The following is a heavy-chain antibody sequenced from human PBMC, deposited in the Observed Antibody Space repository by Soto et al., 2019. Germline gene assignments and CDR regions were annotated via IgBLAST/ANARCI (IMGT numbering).Heavy chain of an antibody. J-gene: IGHJ6*02. CDR3: ARLNRDYYYYGMDV. V-gene: IGHV4-4*02. Sequence: SETLSLTCAVSGDPISSSKWWTWVRQTPGKGLEWIGKIDQNGITNYNPSLESRVTILKDNSKNQLSLKLTSVTAVDSAVYYCARLNRDYYYYGMDVWGQGATVPV. CDR2: IDQNGIT. CDR1: GDPISSSKW.